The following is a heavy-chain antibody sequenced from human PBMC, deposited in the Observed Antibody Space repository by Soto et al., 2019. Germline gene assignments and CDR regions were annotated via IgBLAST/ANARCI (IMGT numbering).Heavy chain of an antibody. J-gene: IGHJ3*02. CDR3: ARDGPPFGGVIVHDAFDI. CDR1: GYTFTGYY. V-gene: IGHV1-18*04. D-gene: IGHD3-16*02. Sequence: ASVKVSCKASGYTFTGYYMHWVRQAPGQGLEWMGWISAYNGNTKDAQKLQGRLTMTTDTSTSTAYMELRSLRSDDTAVYYCARDGPPFGGVIVHDAFDIWGQGTVVTVSS. CDR2: ISAYNGNT.